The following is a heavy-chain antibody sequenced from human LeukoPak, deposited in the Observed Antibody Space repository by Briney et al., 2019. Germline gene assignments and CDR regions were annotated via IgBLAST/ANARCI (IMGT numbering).Heavy chain of an antibody. Sequence: SETLSLTCTVAGGSISSYYWSWIRQPPEKGLEWIGSIYYSGSTYYNPSLKSRVTISVDTSKNQFSLKLSSVTAADTAVYYCARDVGATSGYFDYWGQGTLVTVSP. CDR2: IYYSGST. CDR3: ARDVGATSGYFDY. V-gene: IGHV4-59*12. CDR1: GGSISSYY. J-gene: IGHJ4*02. D-gene: IGHD1-26*01.